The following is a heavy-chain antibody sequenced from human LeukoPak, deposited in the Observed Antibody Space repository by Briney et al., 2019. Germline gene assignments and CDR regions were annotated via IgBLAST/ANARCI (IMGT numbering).Heavy chain of an antibody. CDR3: ARGGKNLWSGYYRRMYYLDY. V-gene: IGHV4-34*01. Sequence: SETLSLTCAVYGGSFSGYYWSWIRQPPGKGLEWIGENNHSGSTNYNPSLKSRVTISVETSKNQFSLKLSSVTAADTAVYYCARGGKNLWSGYYRRMYYLDYWGQGTLVTVSS. J-gene: IGHJ4*02. CDR1: GGSFSGYY. CDR2: NNHSGST. D-gene: IGHD3-3*01.